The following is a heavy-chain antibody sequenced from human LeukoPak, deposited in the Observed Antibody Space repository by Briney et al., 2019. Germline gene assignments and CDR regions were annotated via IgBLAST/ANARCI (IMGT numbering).Heavy chain of an antibody. CDR1: GFTFSSYA. CDR2: ISYDGSNK. Sequence: PGGSLRVSCAASGFTFSSYAMHWVRQAPGKGLEWVAVISYDGSNKYSADSVKGRFTISGDNSKNTLYPQMNSLRAEDTAVYYCARDGGNSGYRDAFDIWGQGTMVTVSS. CDR3: ARDGGNSGYRDAFDI. J-gene: IGHJ3*02. V-gene: IGHV3-30-3*01. D-gene: IGHD5-12*01.